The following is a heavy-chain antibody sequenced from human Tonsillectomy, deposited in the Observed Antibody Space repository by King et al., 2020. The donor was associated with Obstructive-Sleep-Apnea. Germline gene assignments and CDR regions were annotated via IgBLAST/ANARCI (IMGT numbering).Heavy chain of an antibody. D-gene: IGHD2-15*01. CDR3: ARDNMDVVVVAAATLGYYGMDV. CDR1: GFTFSTYA. Sequence: ESGGGVVQPGRSLRLSCAASGFTFSTYAMHWVRQAPGKGLEWVAVISYDGSNKYYADSVKGRFTISIDNSKNTLHLQMNSLRAEDTALYYCARDNMDVVVVAAATLGYYGMDVWGQGTTVTVSS. J-gene: IGHJ6*02. CDR2: ISYDGSNK. V-gene: IGHV3-30*04.